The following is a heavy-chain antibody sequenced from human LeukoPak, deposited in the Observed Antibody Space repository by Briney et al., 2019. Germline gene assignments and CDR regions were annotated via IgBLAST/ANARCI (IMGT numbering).Heavy chain of an antibody. CDR3: AKERAGYTNPYYFDY. V-gene: IGHV3-7*03. CDR2: MNQDGSAK. J-gene: IGHJ4*02. CDR1: GFTFSDSW. D-gene: IGHD3-16*02. Sequence: GGSLRLSCAASGFTFSDSWMSWVRQAPGKGLEWVANMNQDGSAKGYVDSVKGRFTISRDNARNSLYLHMNSLRAEDTAVYYCAKERAGYTNPYYFDYWGQGTLVTVSS.